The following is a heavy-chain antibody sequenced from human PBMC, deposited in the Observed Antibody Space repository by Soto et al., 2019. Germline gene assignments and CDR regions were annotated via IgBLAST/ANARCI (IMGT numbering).Heavy chain of an antibody. V-gene: IGHV1-3*01. CDR3: AIQSMVRGMNYYYYGMDV. CDR1: GYTFTSYA. J-gene: IGHJ6*02. D-gene: IGHD3-10*01. CDR2: INAGNGNT. Sequence: ASVKVSCKASGYTFTSYAMHWVRQAPGQRLEWMGWINAGNGNTKYSQKFQGRVTITRDTSASTAYMELSSLRPEDTAVYYCAIQSMVRGMNYYYYGMDVWGQGPTVTVSS.